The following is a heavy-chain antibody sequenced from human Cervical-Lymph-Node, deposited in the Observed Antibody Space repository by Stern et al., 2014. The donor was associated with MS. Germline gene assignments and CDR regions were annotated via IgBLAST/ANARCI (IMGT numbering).Heavy chain of an antibody. Sequence: DVQLVESGGGLVPPGGSLRLSCAASGFTFSSYWMHWVRQAPGKGLVWVSRINSDGSSTSYADSVKGRFTISRDNAKNTLYLQMNSLRAEDTAVYYCATRGYSSSLSGMDVWGQGTTVTVSS. CDR3: ATRGYSSSLSGMDV. D-gene: IGHD6-13*01. CDR2: INSDGSST. V-gene: IGHV3-74*01. J-gene: IGHJ6*02. CDR1: GFTFSSYW.